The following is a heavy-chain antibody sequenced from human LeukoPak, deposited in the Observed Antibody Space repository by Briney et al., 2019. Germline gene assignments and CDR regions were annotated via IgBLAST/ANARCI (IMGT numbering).Heavy chain of an antibody. D-gene: IGHD6-13*01. CDR1: GYKFTSYW. CDR2: IYPGDSDT. CDR3: ATSSSWSLYYFDY. Sequence: GESLKISRKGSGYKFTSYWIGWVRQMPGKGLEWMGIIYPGDSDTRYSPSFQGQVTISADKSISTAYLQWSSLKASDTAMYYCATSSSWSLYYFDYWGQGTLVTVSS. J-gene: IGHJ4*02. V-gene: IGHV5-51*01.